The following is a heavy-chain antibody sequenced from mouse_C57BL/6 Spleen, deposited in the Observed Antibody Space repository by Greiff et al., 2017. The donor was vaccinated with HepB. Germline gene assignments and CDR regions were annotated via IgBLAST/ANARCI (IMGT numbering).Heavy chain of an antibody. J-gene: IGHJ4*01. CDR3: ARGLRRALYDYAMDY. CDR1: GYTFTDYN. CDR2: INPNNGGT. Sequence: VQLQQSGPELVKPGASVKIPCKASGYTFTDYNMDWVKQSHGKSLEWIGDINPNNGGTIYNQKFKGKATLTVDKSSSTAYMELRSLTSEDTAVYYCARGLRRALYDYAMDYWGQGTSVTVSS. D-gene: IGHD2-2*01. V-gene: IGHV1-18*01.